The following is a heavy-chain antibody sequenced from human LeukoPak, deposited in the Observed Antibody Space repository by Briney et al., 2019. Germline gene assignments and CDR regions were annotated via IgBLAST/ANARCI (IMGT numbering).Heavy chain of an antibody. CDR1: GASISISSYY. J-gene: IGHJ5*02. CDR3: ARAHLGFDP. V-gene: IGHV4-4*07. CDR2: IHTSGST. Sequence: SETLSLTCSVSGASISISSYYWNWMRQPAGKGLEWIGRIHTSGSTNYNPSLKSRVTMSIDTSKNQFSLELTSVTAAGTAVYYCARAHLGFDPWGQGVLVTVSS. D-gene: IGHD3-16*01.